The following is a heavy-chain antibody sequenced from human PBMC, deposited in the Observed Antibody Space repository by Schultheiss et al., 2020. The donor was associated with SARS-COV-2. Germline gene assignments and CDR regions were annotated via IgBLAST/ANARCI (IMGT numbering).Heavy chain of an antibody. CDR2: INHSGST. CDR1: GGSISSGGYY. CDR3: ARGTTYCSSTSCYKTYYVYCMDV. V-gene: IGHV4-39*07. D-gene: IGHD2-2*02. J-gene: IGHJ6*03. Sequence: SETLSLTCTVSGGSISSGGYYWSLIRQPPGKGLEWIGEINHSGSTNYNPSLKSRVTISADTSKNQFSLKPSSVTAADTAVYYCARGTTYCSSTSCYKTYYVYCMDVWGKGTTVTVSS.